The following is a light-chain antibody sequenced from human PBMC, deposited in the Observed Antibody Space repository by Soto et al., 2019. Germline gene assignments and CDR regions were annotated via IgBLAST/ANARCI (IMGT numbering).Light chain of an antibody. J-gene: IGKJ5*01. V-gene: IGKV1-27*01. CDR1: QGISNY. Sequence: DIQMTQSPSSLSASVGDRDTITCRASQGISNYLAWYQQKPGKVPKLLIYAASTLQSGVPSRFSGSGSGTDFTLTISSLQPEDVATYYCQKYNSAPRGITFGQGTRLEIK. CDR2: AAS. CDR3: QKYNSAPRGIT.